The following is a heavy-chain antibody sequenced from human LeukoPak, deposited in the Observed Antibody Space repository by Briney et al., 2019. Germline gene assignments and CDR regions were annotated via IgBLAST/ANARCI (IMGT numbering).Heavy chain of an antibody. J-gene: IGHJ4*02. CDR2: INSDGSIT. CDR3: ARDPSLNY. CDR1: GFTFTTYW. V-gene: IGHV3-74*01. Sequence: GGSLRLSCAASGFTFTTYWMHWVRQAPGKGLVWVSHINSDGSITSYADSVKGRFTISRDNAKNTLYLQMNSLRAEDTAVYYCARDPSLNYWGQGTLVTVSS. D-gene: IGHD2-2*01.